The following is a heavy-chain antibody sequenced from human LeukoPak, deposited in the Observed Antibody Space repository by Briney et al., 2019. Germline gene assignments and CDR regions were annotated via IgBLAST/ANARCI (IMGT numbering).Heavy chain of an antibody. CDR1: GGTFSSYA. J-gene: IGHJ4*02. D-gene: IGHD6-13*01. Sequence: ASVKVSCKASGGTFSSYAISWVRQAPGQGLEWMGRIIPILGIANYAQKFQGRVTITADKSTSTVYMELSSLRSEDTAVYYCARRAAAGLLDYWGQGTLVTVSS. CDR3: ARRAAAGLLDY. CDR2: IIPILGIA. V-gene: IGHV1-69*04.